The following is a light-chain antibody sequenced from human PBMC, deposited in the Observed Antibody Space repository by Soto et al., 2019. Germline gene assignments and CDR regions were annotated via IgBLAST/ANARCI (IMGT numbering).Light chain of an antibody. CDR1: QSVFSS. CDR2: DAS. Sequence: VLTQPATLSVSPGERATLSCSASQSVFSSLAWYQHKPGQAPRLLIFDASQRATGIPARFRGSGSGTDFTLSISSLEPEDFAVYYCQQRTDRPPWTFGQGTKVDIK. CDR3: QQRTDRPPWT. J-gene: IGKJ1*01. V-gene: IGKV3-11*01.